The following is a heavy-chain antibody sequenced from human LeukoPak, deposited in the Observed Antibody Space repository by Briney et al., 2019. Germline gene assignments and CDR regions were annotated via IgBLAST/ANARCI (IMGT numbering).Heavy chain of an antibody. CDR3: ARRAGAYSHPYDY. D-gene: IGHD4/OR15-4a*01. J-gene: IGHJ4*02. Sequence: GGSLRLSCAASGFTFSSYWMSWVRQAPGKGLEWVANIKQDGSEKYYVDSVKGRFTISRDNAKNSLYLQMNSLRADDTAVYYCARRAGAYSHPYDYWGQGTLVTVSS. CDR2: IKQDGSEK. CDR1: GFTFSSYW. V-gene: IGHV3-7*03.